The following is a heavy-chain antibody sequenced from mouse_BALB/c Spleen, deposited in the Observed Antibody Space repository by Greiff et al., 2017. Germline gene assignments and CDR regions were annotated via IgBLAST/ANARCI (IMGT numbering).Heavy chain of an antibody. J-gene: IGHJ3*01. Sequence: EVQLVESGGGLVKPGGSLKLSCAASGFTFSSYAMSWVRQSPEKRLEWVAEISSGGSYTYYPDTVTGRFTISRDNAKNTLNLEMSSLRSEDTAMYYCAIKGGAYWGQGTLVTVSA. CDR2: ISSGGSYT. CDR3: AIKGGAY. CDR1: GFTFSSYA. V-gene: IGHV5-9-4*01.